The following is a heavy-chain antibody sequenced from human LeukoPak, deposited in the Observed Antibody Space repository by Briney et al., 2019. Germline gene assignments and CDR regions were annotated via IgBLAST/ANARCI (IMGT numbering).Heavy chain of an antibody. V-gene: IGHV3-21*01. J-gene: IGHJ4*02. CDR2: ISSSSNYI. CDR1: GFTFSSYS. CDR3: ATVRIAAAGTWGPYFDY. D-gene: IGHD6-13*01. Sequence: GGSLRLSCAASGFTFSSYSMNWVRQAPGKGLEWVSSISSSSNYIYYADSVRGRFTISRDNAKNSLYLQMNSLRAEDTAVYYCATVRIAAAGTWGPYFDYWGQGTLVTVSS.